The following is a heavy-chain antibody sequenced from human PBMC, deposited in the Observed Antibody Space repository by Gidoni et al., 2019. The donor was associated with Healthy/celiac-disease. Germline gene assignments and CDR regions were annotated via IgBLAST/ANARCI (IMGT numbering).Heavy chain of an antibody. CDR3: ARRYCSGGSCYSIPYYFDY. V-gene: IGHV1-69*06. CDR2: IIPIFGTA. D-gene: IGHD2-15*01. CDR1: VGTFLSSS. J-gene: IGHJ4*02. Sequence: QVQLVQSGAEVKKPGSSVTVSCKASVGTFLSSSISWVRQAPGQGLEWMGGIIPIFGTANYAQKFQGRVTITADKSTSTAYMELSSLRSEDTAVYYCARRYCSGGSCYSIPYYFDYWGQGTLVTVSS.